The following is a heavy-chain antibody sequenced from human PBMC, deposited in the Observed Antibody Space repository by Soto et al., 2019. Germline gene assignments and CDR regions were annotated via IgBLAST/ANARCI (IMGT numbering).Heavy chain of an antibody. V-gene: IGHV3-30-3*01. CDR3: ATGANFYYDTSRY. J-gene: IGHJ4*02. Sequence: ALTLSCAASGVTFRIYALHWVRHPPAKGLEWLAVMSPNGNNQYYADSLNGRFTISRDTSKSTLYLQMTSLRPDDTAVYYCATGANFYYDTSRYWGQGTLVTVSS. CDR1: GVTFRIYA. D-gene: IGHD3-22*01. CDR2: MSPNGNNQ.